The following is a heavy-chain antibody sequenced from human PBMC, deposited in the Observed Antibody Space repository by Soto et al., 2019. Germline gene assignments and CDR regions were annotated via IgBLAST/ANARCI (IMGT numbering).Heavy chain of an antibody. V-gene: IGHV5-51*01. Sequence: GESLKISCKGSGYRFTSYWIGWVRQMPGKGLEWMGIIYPGDSDTRYSPSFQGQVTISADKSISTAYLQWSSLKASDTAIYYCARRCSTTTCYGMSYYGMDVWGQGTTVTVSS. J-gene: IGHJ6*02. D-gene: IGHD2-2*01. CDR1: GYRFTSYW. CDR2: IYPGDSDT. CDR3: ARRCSTTTCYGMSYYGMDV.